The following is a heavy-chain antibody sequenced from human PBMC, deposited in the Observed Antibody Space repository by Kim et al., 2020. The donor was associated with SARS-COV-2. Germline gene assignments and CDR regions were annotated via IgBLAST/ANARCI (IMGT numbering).Heavy chain of an antibody. V-gene: IGHV3-30*04. J-gene: IGHJ4*02. CDR2: ISYDGSNK. Sequence: GGSLRLSCAASGFTFSSYAMHWVRQAPGKGLEWVAVISYDGSNKYYADAVKGRFTISRDNSKNTLYLQMNSLRAEDTAVYYCAREGKWLSLDYWGQGTLVTVSS. D-gene: IGHD6-19*01. CDR1: GFTFSSYA. CDR3: AREGKWLSLDY.